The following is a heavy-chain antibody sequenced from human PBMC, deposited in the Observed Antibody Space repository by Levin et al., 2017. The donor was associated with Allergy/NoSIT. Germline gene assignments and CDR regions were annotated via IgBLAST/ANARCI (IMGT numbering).Heavy chain of an antibody. J-gene: IGHJ4*02. V-gene: IGHV3-53*01. CDR3: ARDSGYYVE. CDR1: YNISSRDH. Sequence: GGSLRLSXAQIYNISSRDHRSAGRQSRGKGLEWVSVIYSGGSTLYADSVKGRFTISRDSPKNTLYLQMNGLRAEDTAVNFCARDSGYYVEWGQGILVSVSS. D-gene: IGHD3-22*01. CDR2: IYSGGST.